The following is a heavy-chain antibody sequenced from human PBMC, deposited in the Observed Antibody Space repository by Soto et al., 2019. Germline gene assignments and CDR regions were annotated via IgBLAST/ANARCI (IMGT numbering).Heavy chain of an antibody. CDR3: ARGGARGYCISTSCYEAYGMDV. V-gene: IGHV3-74*01. Sequence: EVQLVESGGGLVQPGGSLRLSCAASGFTFSSYWMHWVRQAPGKGLVWVSRINSEGSSTSYADSVKGRFTISRDNAKNTLYLQMNSLRAEDTAVYYCARGGARGYCISTSCYEAYGMDVWGQGTTVTVSS. D-gene: IGHD2-2*01. J-gene: IGHJ6*02. CDR2: INSEGSST. CDR1: GFTFSSYW.